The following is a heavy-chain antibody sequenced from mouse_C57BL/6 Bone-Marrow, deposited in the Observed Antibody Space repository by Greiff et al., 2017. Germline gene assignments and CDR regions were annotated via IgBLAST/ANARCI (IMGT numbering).Heavy chain of an antibody. CDR1: GYTFTSYG. J-gene: IGHJ1*03. CDR3: ARGGITTPFDV. V-gene: IGHV1-81*01. Sequence: VKLVESGAELARPGASVKLSCKASGYTFTSYGISWVKQRTGQGLEWIGEIYPRSGNTYYNEKFKGKATLTADKSSSTAYMELRSLTSEDSAVYFCARGGITTPFDVWGTGTTVTVSS. CDR2: IYPRSGNT. D-gene: IGHD2-4*01.